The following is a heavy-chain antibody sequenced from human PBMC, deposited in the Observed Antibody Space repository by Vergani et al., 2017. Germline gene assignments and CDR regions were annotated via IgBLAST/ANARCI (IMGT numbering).Heavy chain of an antibody. CDR1: GYTFTSYD. Sequence: QVQLVQSGAEVKKPGASVKVSCKASGYTFTSYDINWVRQATGQGLEWMGWMNPDSGNTGYAQKFQGRVTMTRNTSISTAYRELGSLRSEDTAVYYWAEGRRYQLLAWFDPWGQGTLVTVSS. D-gene: IGHD2-2*01. J-gene: IGHJ5*02. V-gene: IGHV1-8*01. CDR2: MNPDSGNT. CDR3: AEGRRYQLLAWFDP.